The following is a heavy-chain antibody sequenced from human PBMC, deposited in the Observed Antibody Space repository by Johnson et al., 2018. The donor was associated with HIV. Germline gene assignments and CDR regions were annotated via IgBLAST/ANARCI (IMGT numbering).Heavy chain of an antibody. CDR3: ARGMLLGITIWVDAFDI. J-gene: IGHJ3*02. Sequence: QVQLVESGGGVVQPGRSLRLSCAASGFTFSSYAMHWVRQAPGKGLEWVAVISYDGSNKYYADSVKGRFTISRDNSKNTLYLQMGSLRAEEMAVFYCARGMLLGITIWVDAFDIWGQGTMVTVSS. V-gene: IGHV3-30*14. D-gene: IGHD3-10*01. CDR1: GFTFSSYA. CDR2: ISYDGSNK.